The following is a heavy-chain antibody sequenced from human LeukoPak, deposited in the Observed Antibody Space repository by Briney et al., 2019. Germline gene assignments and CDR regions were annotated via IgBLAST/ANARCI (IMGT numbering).Heavy chain of an antibody. Sequence: SSVKVSCKASGGTFSSYTISWVRQAPAQGLEWMGRIIPILGIANYAQKFQGRVTITADKSTSTAYMELSSLRSEGTAVYYCARGVIVLFRPRGAFDIWGQGTMVTVSS. CDR2: IIPILGIA. CDR3: ARGVIVLFRPRGAFDI. V-gene: IGHV1-69*02. J-gene: IGHJ3*02. CDR1: GGTFSSYT. D-gene: IGHD3-16*02.